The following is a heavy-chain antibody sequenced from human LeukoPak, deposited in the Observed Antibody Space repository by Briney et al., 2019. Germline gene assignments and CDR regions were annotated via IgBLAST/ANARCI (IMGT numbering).Heavy chain of an antibody. D-gene: IGHD6-19*01. CDR3: ASGSSGWFWSGRNY. CDR1: GFTFSSYW. J-gene: IGHJ4*02. CDR2: IKQDGSEK. Sequence: QSGGSLRLSCAASGFTFSSYWMSWVRQAPGKGLEWVANIKQDGSEKYYVDSVKGRFTISRDNAKNSLYLQMNSLRAEDTAVYYCASGSSGWFWSGRNYWGQGTLVTVSS. V-gene: IGHV3-7*01.